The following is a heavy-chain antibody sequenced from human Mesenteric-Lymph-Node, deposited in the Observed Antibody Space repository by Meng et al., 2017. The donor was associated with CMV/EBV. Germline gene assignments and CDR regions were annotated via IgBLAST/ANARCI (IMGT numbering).Heavy chain of an antibody. CDR3: VRGLTGVPVADGGY. V-gene: IGHV1-2*02. CDR2: INPKSGDT. J-gene: IGHJ4*02. Sequence: ASVKVSCKASGYTFTDFAMHWVRQAPGQGLEWMGYINPKSGDTNCVQKFQGRVTLTRDTSISTVYMELSSLRSDDTALYYCVRGLTGVPVADGGYWGQGTLVTVSS. D-gene: IGHD6-19*01. CDR1: GYTFTDFA.